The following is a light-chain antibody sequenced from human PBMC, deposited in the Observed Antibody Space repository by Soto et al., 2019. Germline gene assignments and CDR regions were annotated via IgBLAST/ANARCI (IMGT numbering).Light chain of an antibody. V-gene: IGLV2-8*01. CDR3: SSYAGSNNWV. CDR2: EVS. CDR1: SSDVGNYKY. Sequence: QSALTQSASASGSTGESVTISCTGTSSDVGNYKYVSWYQQHPGKAPKLMIYEVSKRPSGVPDRFSGSKSGNTASLTVSGLQAEDEADYYCSSYAGSNNWVFGGGTKLTVL. J-gene: IGLJ3*02.